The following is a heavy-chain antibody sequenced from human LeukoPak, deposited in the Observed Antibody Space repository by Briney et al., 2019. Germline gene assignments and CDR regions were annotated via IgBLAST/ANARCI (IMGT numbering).Heavy chain of an antibody. CDR2: IYYSGST. V-gene: IGHV4-39*01. Sequence: PSETLSLTCTVSGGSISSSRYYWGWIRQPPGKGLEWIGSIYYSGSTYYNPSLKSRVTISVDTSKNQFSLKLSSVTAADTAVYYCATLSSGYSPYFDYWGKGTLVTVSS. CDR1: GGSISSSRYY. D-gene: IGHD3-22*01. CDR3: ATLSSGYSPYFDY. J-gene: IGHJ4*02.